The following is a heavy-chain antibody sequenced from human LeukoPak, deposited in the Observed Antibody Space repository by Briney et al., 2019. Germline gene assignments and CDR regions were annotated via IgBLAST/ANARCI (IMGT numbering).Heavy chain of an antibody. V-gene: IGHV4-59*01. D-gene: IGHD2-2*01. CDR3: ARFSVHCSSTSCYVSGWFDP. CDR1: GGSISSYY. CDR2: IYYSGST. J-gene: IGHJ5*02. Sequence: SETLSLTCTVSGGSISSYYWSWIRQPPGKGLEWIGYIYYSGSTTYNPSLKSRVTISVDTSKNQFSLKLSSVTAADTAVYYCARFSVHCSSTSCYVSGWFDPWGQGTLVTVPS.